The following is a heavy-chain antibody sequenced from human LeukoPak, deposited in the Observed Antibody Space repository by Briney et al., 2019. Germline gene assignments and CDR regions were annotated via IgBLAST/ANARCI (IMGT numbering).Heavy chain of an antibody. V-gene: IGHV4-4*07. J-gene: IGHJ4*02. CDR2: IYTSGST. CDR1: GGSISSYY. Sequence: SETLSLTCTVSGGSISSYYWSWIRRPAGKGLEWIGRIYTSGSTNYNPSLKSRVTMSVDTSKNQFSLKLSSVTAADTAVYYCARDPLVAAQGYFDYWGQGTLVTVSS. D-gene: IGHD2-15*01. CDR3: ARDPLVAAQGYFDY.